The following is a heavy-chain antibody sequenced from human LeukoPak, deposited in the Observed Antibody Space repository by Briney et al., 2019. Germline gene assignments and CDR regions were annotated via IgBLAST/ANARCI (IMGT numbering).Heavy chain of an antibody. V-gene: IGHV3-30*02. Sequence: GGSLRLSCAASGFTFSSYGIHWVRQAPGKGLEWVAFIRYDGSNEYYADSVKGRFTISRDNSKNTLYLQMNSLRAEDTAVYYCAKLGWFGELLYPSYYFDYWGQGTLVTVSS. CDR1: GFTFSSYG. CDR2: IRYDGSNE. D-gene: IGHD3-10*01. J-gene: IGHJ4*02. CDR3: AKLGWFGELLYPSYYFDY.